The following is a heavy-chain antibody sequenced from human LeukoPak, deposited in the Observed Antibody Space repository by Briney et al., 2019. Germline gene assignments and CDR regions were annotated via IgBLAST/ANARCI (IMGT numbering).Heavy chain of an antibody. CDR1: GGSISSYY. CDR3: ARAPKLRFLEWLLLDY. V-gene: IGHV4-59*01. J-gene: IGHJ4*02. Sequence: PSETLSLTCTASGGSISSYYWSWIRQPPGKGLEWIGYIYYSGSTNYNPSLKSRVTISVDTSKNQFSLKLSSVTAADTAVYYCARAPKLRFLEWLLLDYWGQGTLVTVSS. CDR2: IYYSGST. D-gene: IGHD3-3*01.